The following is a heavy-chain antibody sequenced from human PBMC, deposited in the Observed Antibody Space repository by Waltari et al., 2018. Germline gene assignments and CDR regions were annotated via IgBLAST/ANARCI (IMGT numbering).Heavy chain of an antibody. Sequence: EVQLVESGGGLIQPGGSLRLSCAASGFTFNTYWMHWVGQVPGKGLVWVSRINGDGSGTMYADSVKGRFTISRDNAKNTFYLQMNSLRVEDTAVYYCARDGAGDIDLDNWGQGTLVTVSS. CDR3: ARDGAGDIDLDN. CDR1: GFTFNTYW. D-gene: IGHD6-13*01. J-gene: IGHJ4*02. CDR2: INGDGSGT. V-gene: IGHV3-74*03.